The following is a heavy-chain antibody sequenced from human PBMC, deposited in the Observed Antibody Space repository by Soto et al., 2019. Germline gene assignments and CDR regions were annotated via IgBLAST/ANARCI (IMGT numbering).Heavy chain of an antibody. D-gene: IGHD2-8*01. Sequence: SETLSLTCTVSGGSISSYYWSWIRQPPGKGLEWIGYIYYSGSTNYNPSLKSRVTISVDTSKNQFSLKLSSVTAADTAVYYCARDLGYCTHGVCSDYWGQGTLVTVSS. J-gene: IGHJ4*02. CDR1: GGSISSYY. V-gene: IGHV4-59*01. CDR3: ARDLGYCTHGVCSDY. CDR2: IYYSGST.